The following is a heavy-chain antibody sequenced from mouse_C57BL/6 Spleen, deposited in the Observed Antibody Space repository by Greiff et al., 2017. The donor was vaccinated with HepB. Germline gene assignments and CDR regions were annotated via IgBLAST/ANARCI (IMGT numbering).Heavy chain of an antibody. Sequence: EVKLVESGPGLVKPSQSLSLTCSVTGYSITSGYYWNWIRQFPGNKLEWMGYISYDGSNNYNPSLKNRISITRDTSKNQFFLKLNSVTTEDTATYYCARGWLLHAMDYWGQGTSVTVSS. J-gene: IGHJ4*01. CDR1: GYSITSGYY. CDR3: ARGWLLHAMDY. D-gene: IGHD2-3*01. CDR2: ISYDGSN. V-gene: IGHV3-6*01.